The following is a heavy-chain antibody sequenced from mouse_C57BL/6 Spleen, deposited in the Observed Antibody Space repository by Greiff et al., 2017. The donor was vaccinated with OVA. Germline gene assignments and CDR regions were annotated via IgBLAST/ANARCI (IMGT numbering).Heavy chain of an antibody. CDR1: GFTFSSYA. J-gene: IGHJ4*01. CDR3: ARDGGNSYAMDY. CDR2: ISDGGSYT. V-gene: IGHV5-4*01. D-gene: IGHD2-1*01. Sequence: EVKLMESGGGLVKPGGSLKLSCAASGFTFSSYAMSWVRQTPEKRLEWVATISDGGSYTYYPDNVKGRFTISRDNAKNNLYLQMSHLKSEDTAMYYCARDGGNSYAMDYWGQGTSVTVSS.